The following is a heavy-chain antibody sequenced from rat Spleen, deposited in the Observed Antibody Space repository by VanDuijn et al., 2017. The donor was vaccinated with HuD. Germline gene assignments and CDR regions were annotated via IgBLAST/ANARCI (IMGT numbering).Heavy chain of an antibody. D-gene: IGHD1-10*01. J-gene: IGHJ3*01. CDR1: GFTFSNYG. Sequence: EVQLVESGGGLVQPGRSLKLSCAASGFTFSNYGMAWVRQAPTKGLDWVAIISYDGTTTYYRDSVRGRFTISRDNAKSTLYLQMDSLRSEDTATYYCTQQLGDWFAYWGQGTLVTVSS. CDR2: ISYDGTTT. CDR3: TQQLGDWFAY. V-gene: IGHV5-29*01.